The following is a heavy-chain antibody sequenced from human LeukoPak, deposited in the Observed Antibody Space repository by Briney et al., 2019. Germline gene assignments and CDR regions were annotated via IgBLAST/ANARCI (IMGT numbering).Heavy chain of an antibody. J-gene: IGHJ5*02. Sequence: ASVKVSCKASGYTFTSYDINWVRQATGQGLEWMGWMNPNSGNTGYAQKFQGRVTITRNTSISTAYMELRSLRSDDTAVYYCARDQRCSSTSCQNWFDPWGQGTLVTVSS. CDR2: MNPNSGNT. V-gene: IGHV1-8*03. CDR1: GYTFTSYD. CDR3: ARDQRCSSTSCQNWFDP. D-gene: IGHD2-2*01.